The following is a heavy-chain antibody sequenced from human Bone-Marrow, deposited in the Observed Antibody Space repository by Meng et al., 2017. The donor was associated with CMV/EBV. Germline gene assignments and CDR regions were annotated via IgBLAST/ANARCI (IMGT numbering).Heavy chain of an antibody. V-gene: IGHV3-23*01. D-gene: IGHD2-2*01. J-gene: IGHJ4*02. Sequence: FTFRCCVMCCVRRAPGMGLAWVSGLGGSGGSTYYADSVKGRFTISRDNSNTTLYLQMTSLRAVDTAVYYCATGDCSSTSCYRAPDCWGQGTLVTVSS. CDR1: FTFRCCV. CDR3: ATGDCSSTSCYRAPDC. CDR2: LGGSGGST.